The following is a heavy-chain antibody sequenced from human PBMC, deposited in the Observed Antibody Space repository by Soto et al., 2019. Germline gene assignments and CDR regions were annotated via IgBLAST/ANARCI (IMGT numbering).Heavy chain of an antibody. CDR2: ISGSGGSS. CDR1: GFTFRSYA. CDR3: AKDYEEVVVAAGFDP. V-gene: IGHV3-23*01. D-gene: IGHD2-15*01. Sequence: RLLESGGGLIQPGGSLRLSCSASGFTFRSYAMSWVRQAAGKGLEWVSGISGSGGSSYYADAVQGRFTISRDNSKNIFYLQMNSLRAEDTAVYYCAKDYEEVVVAAGFDPWGQGTLVTVSS. J-gene: IGHJ5*02.